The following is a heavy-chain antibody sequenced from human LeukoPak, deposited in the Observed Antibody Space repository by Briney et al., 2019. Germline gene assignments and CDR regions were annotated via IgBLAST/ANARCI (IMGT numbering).Heavy chain of an antibody. CDR3: ARAILGESSRER. Sequence: KPSETLSLTCTVSGGSISSGGYYWSWIRQHPGKGLEWIGYIYYSGSTYYNPSLKSRVTISVDTSKNQFSLKLSSVTAADTAVYYCARAILGESSRERWGQGTLVTVSS. D-gene: IGHD3-16*01. CDR2: IYYSGST. J-gene: IGHJ4*02. CDR1: GGSISSGGYY. V-gene: IGHV4-31*03.